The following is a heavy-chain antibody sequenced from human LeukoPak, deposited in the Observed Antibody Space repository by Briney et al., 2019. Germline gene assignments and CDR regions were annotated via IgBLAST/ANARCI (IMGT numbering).Heavy chain of an antibody. CDR1: GGSISSSSYY. J-gene: IGHJ4*02. Sequence: SETLSLTCTVSGGSISSSSYYWGWIRQPPGQGLEWIGSIYYSGSTYYNPSLKRRVTISVDTSKNQFSLKLSSMTAADTAVYYCARQSGYSYGPLGYWGQGTLVTVSS. D-gene: IGHD5-18*01. CDR2: IYYSGST. CDR3: ARQSGYSYGPLGY. V-gene: IGHV4-39*01.